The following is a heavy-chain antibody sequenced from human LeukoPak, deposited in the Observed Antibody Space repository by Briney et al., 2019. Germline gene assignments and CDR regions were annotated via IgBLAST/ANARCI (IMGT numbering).Heavy chain of an antibody. J-gene: IGHJ5*02. V-gene: IGHV4-31*11. Sequence: PSQTLSLTCAVSGGSISSADFYWSWIRQHPGKGLEWIGYIYYSGDTYYNPSPKSRVTISVDTSKNQFSLKVTSVTAADTAAYYCARARDCSGGTCYQFNWFDLWGQGTLVTVSS. CDR1: GGSISSADFY. D-gene: IGHD2-15*01. CDR3: ARARDCSGGTCYQFNWFDL. CDR2: IYYSGDT.